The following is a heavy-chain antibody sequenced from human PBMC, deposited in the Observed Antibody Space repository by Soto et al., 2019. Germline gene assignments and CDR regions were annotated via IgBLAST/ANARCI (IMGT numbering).Heavy chain of an antibody. D-gene: IGHD2-2*01. V-gene: IGHV1-69*01. CDR2: IIPISGTA. CDR1: GGTFSSYA. Sequence: QVQLVQSGAEVKKPGSSVKVSCKASGGTFSSYAISWVRQAPGQGLEWMGGIIPISGTANYAQKFQGRVTITADESTSKAYMELSSLGSEDTAVYYFARSQGSSTSLEIYYYYYYGRDVWGQGTTVTVSS. J-gene: IGHJ6*02. CDR3: ARSQGSSTSLEIYYYYYYGRDV.